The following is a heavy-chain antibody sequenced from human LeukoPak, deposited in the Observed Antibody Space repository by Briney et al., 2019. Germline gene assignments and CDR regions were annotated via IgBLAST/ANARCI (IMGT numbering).Heavy chain of an antibody. Sequence: PSETLSLTCTVSGGSISTSNYYWSWIRQPPGKGLEWIGEINHSGSTNYNPSLKSRDTISVDTSKNQFSLKLSSVTAADTAVYYCARLVTMVRGVIRKGGSDYWGQGTLVTVSS. D-gene: IGHD3-10*01. J-gene: IGHJ4*02. CDR2: INHSGST. CDR1: GGSISTSNYY. V-gene: IGHV4-39*07. CDR3: ARLVTMVRGVIRKGGSDY.